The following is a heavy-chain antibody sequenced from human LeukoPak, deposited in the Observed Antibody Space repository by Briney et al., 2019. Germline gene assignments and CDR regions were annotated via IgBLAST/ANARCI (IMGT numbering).Heavy chain of an antibody. CDR1: GFTFSSYA. CDR2: ISYDGSNK. Sequence: GGSLRLSCAASGFTFSSYAMHWVRQAPGKGLEWVAVISYDGSNKYYADSVKGRFTISRDNSKNTLYLQMNSLRAEDTAVYYCARDREQRGIDYWGQGTLVTVSS. D-gene: IGHD6-25*01. V-gene: IGHV3-30*04. CDR3: ARDREQRGIDY. J-gene: IGHJ4*02.